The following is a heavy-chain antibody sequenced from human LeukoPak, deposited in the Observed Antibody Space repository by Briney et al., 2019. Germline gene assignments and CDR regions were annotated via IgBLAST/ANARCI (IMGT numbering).Heavy chain of an antibody. V-gene: IGHV3-23*01. CDR2: ISGCRGST. CDR1: GFTFSNYA. CDR3: ARDLGAAGTVNYFDY. J-gene: IGHJ4*02. D-gene: IGHD6-13*01. Sequence: PGGSLRLSCAASGFTFSNYAMGWVRQAPGKGLEWVSTISGCRGSTYYADSVKGRFTISRDNSKNTLSLQMNSLRAEDTAVYYCARDLGAAGTVNYFDYWGQGTLVAVSS.